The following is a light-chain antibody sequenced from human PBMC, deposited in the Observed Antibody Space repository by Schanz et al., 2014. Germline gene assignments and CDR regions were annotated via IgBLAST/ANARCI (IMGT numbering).Light chain of an antibody. CDR1: SSDVGGYNC. Sequence: QSALTQPASVSGSPGQSITISCTGTSSDVGGYNCVSWYQQHPGKAPKLMIYEVSNRPSGVPDRFSGSKSGNTASLTISGLQAEDEADYYCASYTTRSTLVVFGGGTKLTVL. CDR2: EVS. CDR3: ASYTTRSTLVV. J-gene: IGLJ2*01. V-gene: IGLV2-14*01.